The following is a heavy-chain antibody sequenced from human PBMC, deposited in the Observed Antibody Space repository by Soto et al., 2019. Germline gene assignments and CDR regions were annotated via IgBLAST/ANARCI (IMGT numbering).Heavy chain of an antibody. CDR3: ARHALVDTAWGYYYGMDV. J-gene: IGHJ6*02. V-gene: IGHV4-59*08. CDR2: TSYTGNT. D-gene: IGHD5-18*01. Sequence: SETLSLTCIVSGGSITSYHWSWIRQFPGKGLEWIAYTSYTGNTNYNPSLKSRVTISVDTSKNQFSLKLSSVTAADTAVYYCARHALVDTAWGYYYGMDVWGQGTTVTVSS. CDR1: GGSITSYH.